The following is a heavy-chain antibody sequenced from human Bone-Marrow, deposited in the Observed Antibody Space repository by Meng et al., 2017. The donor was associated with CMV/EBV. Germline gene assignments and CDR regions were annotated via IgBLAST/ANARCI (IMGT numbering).Heavy chain of an antibody. D-gene: IGHD6-6*01. V-gene: IGHV3-7*01. CDR2: INQDGSDK. J-gene: IGHJ4*02. CDR3: ARESSSLGERYDY. CDR1: GFTFNSYW. Sequence: GESLKISCAASGFTFNSYWMSWVRQAPGKGLEWVGSINQDGSDKYYVDSVKGRFTISRDNAKNSLYLQMNSLRDEDTAIYYCARESSSLGERYDYWGQGTLVTVSS.